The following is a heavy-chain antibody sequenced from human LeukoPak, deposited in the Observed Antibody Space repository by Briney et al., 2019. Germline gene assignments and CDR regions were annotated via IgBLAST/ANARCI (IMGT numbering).Heavy chain of an antibody. CDR1: GDSISYNY. Sequence: SGTLSLTCTVSGDSISYNYWSWIRQPPGKGLEWIGYIYYSGDTYYNPSLKSRVTISADRSKNQFSLTLSSVTAADTAVYYCARAKGHYYDFSSGTHRFDAWGQGTLVIVSS. D-gene: IGHD3-3*01. J-gene: IGHJ5*02. CDR2: IYYSGDT. V-gene: IGHV4-59*01. CDR3: ARAKGHYYDFSSGTHRFDA.